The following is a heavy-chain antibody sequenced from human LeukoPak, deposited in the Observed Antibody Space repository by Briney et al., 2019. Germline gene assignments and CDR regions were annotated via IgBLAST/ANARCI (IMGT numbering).Heavy chain of an antibody. CDR3: AKALAVAGTLDY. Sequence: GGSLRVSCVASGFTVSSNYMSWVRQAPGKGLEWVSAISGSGGSTYYADSMKGRFTISRDNSKNTLYLQMNSLRAEDTAVYYCAKALAVAGTLDYWGQGTLVTVSS. CDR2: ISGSGGST. CDR1: GFTVSSNY. V-gene: IGHV3-23*01. J-gene: IGHJ4*02. D-gene: IGHD6-19*01.